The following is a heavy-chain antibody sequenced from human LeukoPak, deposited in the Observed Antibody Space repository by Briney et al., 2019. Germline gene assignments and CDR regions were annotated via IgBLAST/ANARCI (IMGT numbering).Heavy chain of an antibody. CDR3: ARGPDLYFDWLSNNWFDP. D-gene: IGHD3-9*01. CDR2: INHSGST. CDR1: GGSFSGYY. J-gene: IGHJ5*02. Sequence: SETLSLTCAVYGGSFSGYYWSWIRQPPGKGLEWIGEINHSGSTNYNPSLKSRVTISVDTSKNQFSLKLSSVTAADTAVYYCARGPDLYFDWLSNNWFDPWGQGTLVTVSS. V-gene: IGHV4-34*01.